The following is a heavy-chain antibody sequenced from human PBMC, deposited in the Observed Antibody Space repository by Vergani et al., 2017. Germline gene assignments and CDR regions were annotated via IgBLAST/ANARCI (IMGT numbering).Heavy chain of an antibody. Sequence: QVRLQESGPGLVKPSETLSLTCSVSGGSMSGYYWSWIRQPPGKELEWIGYMYHSGSTNYNPTLETRVTISGDTSKNQFSLKLNSVTADDTAVYYCGWVGDYYGLGSRLLDLWGQGIMVSVSS. CDR2: MYHSGST. D-gene: IGHD3-10*01. V-gene: IGHV4-59*01. CDR1: GGSMSGYY. J-gene: IGHJ4*02. CDR3: GWVGDYYGLGSRLLDL.